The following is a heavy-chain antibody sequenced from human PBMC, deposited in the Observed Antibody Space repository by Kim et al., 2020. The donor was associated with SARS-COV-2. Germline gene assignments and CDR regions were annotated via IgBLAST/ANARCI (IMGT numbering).Heavy chain of an antibody. CDR2: IWYDGSNK. V-gene: IGHV3-33*01. CDR3: ARERGMLGATLPYYYYYYGIDA. CDR1: GFTFSSYG. D-gene: IGHD1-26*01. J-gene: IGHJ6*02. Sequence: GGSLRLSCAASGFTFSSYGMHGVRQAPGKGLEWVAVIWYDGSNKYYADSVKGRFTISRDNSKNTLYLQMNSLRAEDTAVYYCARERGMLGATLPYYYYYYGIDAWGQETTVTVSS.